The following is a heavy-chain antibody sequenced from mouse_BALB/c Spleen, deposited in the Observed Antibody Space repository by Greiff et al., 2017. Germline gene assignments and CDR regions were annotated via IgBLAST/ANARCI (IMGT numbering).Heavy chain of an antibody. CDR2: ISSGGSYT. Sequence: EVQGVESGGDLVKPGGSLKLSCAASGFTFSSYGMSWVRQTPDKRLEWVATISSGGSYTYYPDSVKGRFTISSDNAKNTLYLQMSSLKSEDTAMYYWAGHVTYVAFDDGGQGTTPTAS. CDR3: AGHVTYVAFDD. V-gene: IGHV5-6*01. CDR1: GFTFSSYG. J-gene: IGHJ2*01. D-gene: IGHD5-1*01.